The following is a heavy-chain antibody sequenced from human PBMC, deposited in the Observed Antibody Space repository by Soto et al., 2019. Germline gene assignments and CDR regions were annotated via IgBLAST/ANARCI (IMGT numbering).Heavy chain of an antibody. J-gene: IGHJ6*02. D-gene: IGHD4-4*01. V-gene: IGHV5-51*01. CDR2: IYPGDSDT. CDR3: ARLRRATVTSKAGMDV. Sequence: GESLKISCKGSGYSFTSYWIGWVRQMPGKGLEWMGIIYPGDSDTRYSPSFQGQVTISADKSISTAYLQWSSLKASDTAMYYCARLRRATVTSKAGMDVWGQGTTVTVSS. CDR1: GYSFTSYW.